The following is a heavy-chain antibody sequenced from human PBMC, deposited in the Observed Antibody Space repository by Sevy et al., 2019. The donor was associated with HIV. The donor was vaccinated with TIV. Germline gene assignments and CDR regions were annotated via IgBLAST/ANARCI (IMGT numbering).Heavy chain of an antibody. Sequence: GGSLRLSCAASGFSFSANWMNWVRQAPGKGMEWVANIKGDGSDKHYVDSVEGRFTISRDNAKNVMYLQMNSLRVEDTAVYYFAHVTFGRFESWGQGTLVTVSS. D-gene: IGHD3-16*01. V-gene: IGHV3-7*01. CDR3: AHVTFGRFES. CDR2: IKGDGSDK. CDR1: GFSFSANW. J-gene: IGHJ4*02.